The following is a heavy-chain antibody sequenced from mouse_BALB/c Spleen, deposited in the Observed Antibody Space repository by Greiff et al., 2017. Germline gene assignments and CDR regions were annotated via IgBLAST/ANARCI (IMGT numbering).Heavy chain of an antibody. Sequence: EVQLQQSGPSLVKPSQTLSLTCSVTGDSITSCYWNWIRKFPGNKLEYMGYISYSGSTYYNPSLKSRISITRDTSKNQYYLQLNSVTTEDTATYYCASSWLAYWGQGTLVTVSA. CDR2: ISYSGST. V-gene: IGHV3-8*02. CDR3: ASSWLAY. CDR1: GDSITSCY. J-gene: IGHJ3*01.